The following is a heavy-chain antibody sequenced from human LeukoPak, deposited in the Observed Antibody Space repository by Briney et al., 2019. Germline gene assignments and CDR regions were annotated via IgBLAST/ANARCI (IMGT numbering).Heavy chain of an antibody. Sequence: GGSLRLSCAASGFTFSSYWMSWVRQAPGKGLEWVANIKQDGSEKYYVDSVKGRFTISRDNVKNSLYLQMHSLRVEDTAVYYCARDRVNGDPIGYWGQGTLVTVSS. D-gene: IGHD4-17*01. CDR1: GFTFSSYW. CDR3: ARDRVNGDPIGY. J-gene: IGHJ4*02. CDR2: IKQDGSEK. V-gene: IGHV3-7*01.